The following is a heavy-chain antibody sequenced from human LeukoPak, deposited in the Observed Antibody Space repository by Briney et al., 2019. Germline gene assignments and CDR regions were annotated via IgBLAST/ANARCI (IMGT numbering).Heavy chain of an antibody. Sequence: GGSLRLSCAASGFTFDDYAMHWVRQAPGKGLEWVSGISWNSSTIYYADSVKGRFTISRDNAKNSLYLQMNSLRAEDTAVYYCAGDILTGSPMDVWGKGTTVTVSS. D-gene: IGHD3-9*01. V-gene: IGHV3-9*01. CDR2: ISWNSSTI. CDR1: GFTFDDYA. J-gene: IGHJ6*03. CDR3: AGDILTGSPMDV.